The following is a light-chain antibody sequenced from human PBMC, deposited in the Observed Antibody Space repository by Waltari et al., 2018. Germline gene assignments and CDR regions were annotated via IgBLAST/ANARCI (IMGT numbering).Light chain of an antibody. CDR3: QSYDSSLSGWV. V-gene: IGLV1-40*01. Sequence: QSVLTQPPSVSGAPGQRVTISCTGSSSNIGAGYDVPWYQQLPGTDPKLLIYGASNRPSGVPDRFSGSKSGTSASLAITGLQAEEEADYYCQSYDSSLSGWVFGGGTKLTVL. CDR1: SSNIGAGYD. CDR2: GAS. J-gene: IGLJ2*01.